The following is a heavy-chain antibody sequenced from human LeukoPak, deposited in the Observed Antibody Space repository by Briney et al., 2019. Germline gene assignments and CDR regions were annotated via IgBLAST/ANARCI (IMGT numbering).Heavy chain of an antibody. CDR3: ASSPGDPGVAGLFDY. J-gene: IGHJ4*02. CDR1: GYTFTSYD. CDR2: ISYDGSNK. V-gene: IGHV3-30-3*01. D-gene: IGHD6-19*01. Sequence: SCKASGYTFTSYDINWVRQAPGKGLEWVAVISYDGSNKYYADSVKGRFTISRDNSKNTLYLQMNSLRAEDTAVYYCASSPGDPGVAGLFDYWGQGTLSPSPQ.